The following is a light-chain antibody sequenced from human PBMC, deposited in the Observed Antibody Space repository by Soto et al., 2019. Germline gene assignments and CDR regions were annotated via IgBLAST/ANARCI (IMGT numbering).Light chain of an antibody. CDR1: SSNIGSNT. V-gene: IGLV1-44*01. CDR2: SNN. Sequence: QSVLTQPRSASGTPGQRVTISSSGSSSNIGSNTVNWYQQLPGTAPKLLIYSNNQRPSGVPDRFSGSKSGTSASLAISGLQSEDKADYYCAAWDDSLNGPVFGGGTKVTVL. CDR3: AAWDDSLNGPV. J-gene: IGLJ2*01.